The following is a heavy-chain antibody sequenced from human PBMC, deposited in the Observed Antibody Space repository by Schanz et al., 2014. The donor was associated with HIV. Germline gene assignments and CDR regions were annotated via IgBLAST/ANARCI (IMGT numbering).Heavy chain of an antibody. CDR3: ARGSGPYYYYYNMDV. CDR2: IWYDGKNR. CDR1: GFTFSSYG. D-gene: IGHD3-10*01. V-gene: IGHV3-33*01. Sequence: QVQLVESGGGVVQPGRSLRLSCAASGFTFSSYGMHWVRQAPGKGLEWVAVIWYDGKNRDYADSVKGRFTISRDNSKNTLYLQMNRMRTEDTAVYYCARGSGPYYYYYNMDVWGQGTTVTVSS. J-gene: IGHJ6*02.